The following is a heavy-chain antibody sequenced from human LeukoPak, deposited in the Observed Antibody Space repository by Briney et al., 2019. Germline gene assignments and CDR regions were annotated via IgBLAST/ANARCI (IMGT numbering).Heavy chain of an antibody. Sequence: ASVKVSCKASGYTFTGYYMHWVRQAPGQGLEWMGWINPNSGGTNYAQKFQGRVTMTRDTSTSTVYMELSSLRSQDTAVYYCARSVKSYYDSSGYYYFDYWGQGTLVTVSS. CDR1: GYTFTGYY. CDR2: INPNSGGT. V-gene: IGHV1-2*02. J-gene: IGHJ4*02. D-gene: IGHD3-22*01. CDR3: ARSVKSYYDSSGYYYFDY.